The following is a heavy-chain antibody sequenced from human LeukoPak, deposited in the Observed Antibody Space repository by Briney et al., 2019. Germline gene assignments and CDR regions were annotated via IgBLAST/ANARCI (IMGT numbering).Heavy chain of an antibody. J-gene: IGHJ4*02. V-gene: IGHV4-59*08. CDR1: GGSISSYY. CDR3: ATHYGSGFDY. CDR2: IYYTGST. D-gene: IGHD3-10*01. Sequence: SETLSLTCTVPGGSISSYYWSWIRQPPGKGLEWIGYIYYTGSTNNNPSLKSRVTISVDTSKNQFSLKLSSVTAADTAVYYCATHYGSGFDYWGQGTLVTVSS.